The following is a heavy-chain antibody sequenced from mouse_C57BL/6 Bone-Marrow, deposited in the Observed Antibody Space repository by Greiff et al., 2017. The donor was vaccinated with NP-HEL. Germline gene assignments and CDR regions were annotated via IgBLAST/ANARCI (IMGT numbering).Heavy chain of an antibody. CDR2: ICSCGIYT. CDR3: ARHYYSNYCDY. CDR1: GFTFSIYC. V-gene: IGHV5-6*01. Sequence: EVMLVESGGDLVKPGGSLKLSCAASGFTFSIYCLSLVRQTPDKRLDWVAPICSCGIYTYYPDSVKGRFTISRDNAKNTLYLQMSSLKSEDTAMYYCARHYYSNYCDYWGQGTTLTVSS. D-gene: IGHD2-5*01. J-gene: IGHJ2*01.